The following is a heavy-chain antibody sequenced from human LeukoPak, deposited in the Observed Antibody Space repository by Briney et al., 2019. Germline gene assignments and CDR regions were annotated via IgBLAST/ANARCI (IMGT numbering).Heavy chain of an antibody. D-gene: IGHD1-26*01. V-gene: IGHV3-23*01. CDR2: IGGSGRNT. CDR1: GFTFSSYA. Sequence: GGSLRLSCAASGFTFSSYAMSWVRQAPGKGLEWVSAIGGSGRNTYYADSVKGRFTISRDNSKNMLYLQMNSLRAEDTAVYYCARDKGAATEERSDYWGQGTLVTVSS. J-gene: IGHJ4*02. CDR3: ARDKGAATEERSDY.